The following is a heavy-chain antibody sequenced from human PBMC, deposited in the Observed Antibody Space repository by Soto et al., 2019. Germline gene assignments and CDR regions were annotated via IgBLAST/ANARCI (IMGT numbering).Heavy chain of an antibody. J-gene: IGHJ4*02. D-gene: IGHD6-13*01. Sequence: QLQLQESGPGLVKPSETLSLTCTVSGASISSSSYYWGWIRKPPGKGLEWIGSIYYSGSTNYDPSLKSLVTISVATAKNQFSLKLSSVTAADTAVYYCAMLYSINWYGDYWGQGTLVTVSS. CDR1: GASISSSSYY. CDR2: IYYSGST. V-gene: IGHV4-39*01. CDR3: AMLYSINWYGDY.